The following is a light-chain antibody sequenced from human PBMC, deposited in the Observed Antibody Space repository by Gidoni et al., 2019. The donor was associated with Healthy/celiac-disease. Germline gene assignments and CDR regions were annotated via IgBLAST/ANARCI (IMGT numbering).Light chain of an antibody. J-gene: IGKJ1*01. Sequence: DIQMPQSPSSLSASVGDRVTITCQASQDISKSLNWYQQKPGKAPKLLNYDASNLETGVPSRFSGSGSGTDFTFTISSLQPEDIATYYCQQYDNLWTFGQGTKAEIK. V-gene: IGKV1-33*01. CDR3: QQYDNLWT. CDR2: DAS. CDR1: QDISKS.